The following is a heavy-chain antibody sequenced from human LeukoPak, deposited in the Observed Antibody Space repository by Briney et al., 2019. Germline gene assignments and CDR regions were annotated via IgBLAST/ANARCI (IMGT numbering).Heavy chain of an antibody. J-gene: IGHJ2*01. V-gene: IGHV4-34*01. CDR2: INHSGST. D-gene: IGHD1-26*01. Sequence: SETLSLTCTVYGGSFSGYYWSWIRQPPGKGLEWIGEINHSGSTNYNPSLKSRVTISVDTSKNQFSLKLSSVTAEDTAVYYCARWRGATTPGRYFDLWGRGTLVTVSS. CDR1: GGSFSGYY. CDR3: ARWRGATTPGRYFDL.